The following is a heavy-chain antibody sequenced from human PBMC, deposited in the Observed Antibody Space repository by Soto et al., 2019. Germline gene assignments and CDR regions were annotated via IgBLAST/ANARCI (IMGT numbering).Heavy chain of an antibody. Sequence: PSETLSLTCTVSGGSISSYYWSWIRQPPGKGLEWIGYIYYSGSTNYNPSLKSRVTISVDTSKNQFSLKLSSVTAADTAVYYCAGLKYYHSSDYLVHWGQRTPVTVSS. CDR3: AGLKYYHSSDYLVH. J-gene: IGHJ4*02. V-gene: IGHV4-59*01. CDR1: GGSISSYY. D-gene: IGHD3-22*01. CDR2: IYYSGST.